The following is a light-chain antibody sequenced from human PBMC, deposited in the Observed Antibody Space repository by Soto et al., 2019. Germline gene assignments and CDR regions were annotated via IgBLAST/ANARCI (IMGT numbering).Light chain of an antibody. J-gene: IGKJ4*02. CDR1: QSVNSN. CDR3: QQYRFWPPLT. Sequence: EIVMTQSPATLSVSPGERATLSCRASQSVNSNLAWYRQKPGQAPRLLISDASTRATGVPARFSGSGSGTEFTLTISSLQSVDSGIYYCQQYRFWPPLTSGGGTKVEIK. CDR2: DAS. V-gene: IGKV3-15*01.